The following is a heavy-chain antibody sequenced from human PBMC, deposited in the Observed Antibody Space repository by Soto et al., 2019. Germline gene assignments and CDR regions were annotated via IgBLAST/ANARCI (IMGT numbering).Heavy chain of an antibody. Sequence: SETLSLTGAVYGGAFSGYYWSWIRQPPGKGLEWIGEINHSGSTNYNPSLKSRVTISVDTSKNQFSLKLSSVTAADTAVYYCARGRRSSSWFLMGYGMDVWGQGTTVTVSS. D-gene: IGHD6-13*01. CDR3: ARGRRSSSWFLMGYGMDV. V-gene: IGHV4-34*01. J-gene: IGHJ6*02. CDR1: GGAFSGYY. CDR2: INHSGST.